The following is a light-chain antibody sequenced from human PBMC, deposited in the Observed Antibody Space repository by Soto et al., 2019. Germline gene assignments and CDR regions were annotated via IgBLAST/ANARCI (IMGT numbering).Light chain of an antibody. J-gene: IGKJ5*01. CDR2: GAS. CDR1: QSVSNN. CDR3: QQYSNWPPIT. V-gene: IGKV3-15*01. Sequence: EIVLTQSPAILSLSPGERATLSCRASQSVSNNYLAWYQQKPGQAPRLLIYGASNRATGIPARFSGSGSGTEFTLTISSLQSEDFTVYYCQQYSNWPPITFGQGTRLEIK.